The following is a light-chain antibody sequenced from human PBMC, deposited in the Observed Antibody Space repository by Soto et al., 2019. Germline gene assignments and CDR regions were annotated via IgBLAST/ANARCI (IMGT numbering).Light chain of an antibody. Sequence: QSALTQPASVSGSPGQSITISCTGTSSDIGGYNYVSWYQQHPGKAPKLIINYVTNRPSGVSNRFSGSKSGNTASLTISGLQAHDEGDYYCSSYTSTASYVFGTGTKLTVL. V-gene: IGLV2-14*03. J-gene: IGLJ1*01. CDR2: YVT. CDR3: SSYTSTASYV. CDR1: SSDIGGYNY.